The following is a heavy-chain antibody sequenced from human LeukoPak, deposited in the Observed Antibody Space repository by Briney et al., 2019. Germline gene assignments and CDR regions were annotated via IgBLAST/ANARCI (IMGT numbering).Heavy chain of an antibody. D-gene: IGHD3-10*01. CDR3: AKEGGKGLLWFGELLRSDAFDI. CDR1: GYTFTGYY. CDR2: ISYDGSNK. J-gene: IGHJ3*02. Sequence: SCKASGYTFTGYYMHWVRQAPGKGLEWVAVISYDGSNKYYPDSVKGRFTISRDNSKNTLYLQMNSLRAEDTAVYYCAKEGGKGLLWFGELLRSDAFDIWGQGTMVTVSS. V-gene: IGHV3-30*18.